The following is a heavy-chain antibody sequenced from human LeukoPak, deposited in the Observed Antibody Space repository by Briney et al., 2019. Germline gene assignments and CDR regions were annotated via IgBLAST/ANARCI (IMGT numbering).Heavy chain of an antibody. CDR2: IYTGGNT. V-gene: IGHV3-53*01. CDR3: ARGDDSGYYDYFDY. J-gene: IGHJ4*02. CDR1: GFTVDSNY. Sequence: GGPLRLSCAASGFTVDSNYLSWVRQAPGKGLEWVSTIYTGGNTYYAASVKGRFTISRDFSKNTVFLHMNSLRAEDTAMYYCARGDDSGYYDYFDYWGQGALVAISS. D-gene: IGHD3-22*01.